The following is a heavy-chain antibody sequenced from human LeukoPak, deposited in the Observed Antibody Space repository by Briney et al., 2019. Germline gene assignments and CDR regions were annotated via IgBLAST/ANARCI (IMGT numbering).Heavy chain of an antibody. CDR3: ASSMAYNCLDY. Sequence: GGSLRLSCAASGFTFSSYTMNWVRQAPGKGLEWVSSISSSSSAIYYAASVKGRFTISRDNAKNTLYLQMNSLRPEDTAVYYCASSMAYNCLDYWGQGSLVTVSS. V-gene: IGHV3-48*01. CDR1: GFTFSSYT. J-gene: IGHJ4*02. D-gene: IGHD5-24*01. CDR2: ISSSSSAI.